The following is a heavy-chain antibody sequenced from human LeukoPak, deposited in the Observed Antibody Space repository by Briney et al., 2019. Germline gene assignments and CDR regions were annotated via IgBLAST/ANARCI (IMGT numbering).Heavy chain of an antibody. CDR1: GFTFSDYY. Sequence: PGGSLRLSCAASGFTFSDYYMTWIRQAPGRGLEWVSYISSSGTTIYYADSVKGRFTISRDNAKDSLYLQMNSLRAEDTAVYFCASAPSAIRHGGAYWGQGTLVTVSS. V-gene: IGHV3-11*04. J-gene: IGHJ4*02. D-gene: IGHD2-2*02. CDR3: ASAPSAIRHGGAY. CDR2: ISSSGTTI.